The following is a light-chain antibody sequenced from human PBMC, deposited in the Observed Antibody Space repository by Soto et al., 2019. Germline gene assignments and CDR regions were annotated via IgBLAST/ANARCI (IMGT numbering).Light chain of an antibody. CDR3: QEYGTSPWT. CDR2: GVS. V-gene: IGKV3-20*01. CDR1: QSVSSSY. Sequence: EIVLTQSPGTLSLSPGERAALSCRASQSVSSSYLAWYQQKPGQAPRLLIYGVSIRATDIPDRFSGSGSGTDFTLIISRLEPEDFAVYDCQEYGTSPWTFGRGTKVDIK. J-gene: IGKJ1*01.